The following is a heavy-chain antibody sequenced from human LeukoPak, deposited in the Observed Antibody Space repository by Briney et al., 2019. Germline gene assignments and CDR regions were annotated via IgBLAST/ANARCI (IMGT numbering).Heavy chain of an antibody. V-gene: IGHV1-69*01. CDR2: IIPIFGTA. J-gene: IGHJ3*02. CDR1: GGTFSSYA. D-gene: IGHD5-24*01. CDR3: AVVRRDSYNHDAFDI. Sequence: SVKVSCKASGGTFSSYAISWVRQAPGQGLEWMGGIIPIFGTANYAQKFQGRVTITADESTSTAYMELSSLRSEDTAVYYCAVVRRDSYNHDAFDIWGQGTMVTVSS.